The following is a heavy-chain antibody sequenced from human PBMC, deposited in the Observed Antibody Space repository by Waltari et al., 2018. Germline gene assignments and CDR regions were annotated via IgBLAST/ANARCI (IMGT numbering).Heavy chain of an antibody. J-gene: IGHJ4*02. Sequence: QVQLVQSGAEVKKPGASVKVSCKASGYTFISYVMHWVRQAPGQSLEWMGWINAANTNTKYSQKFQGRVTITRDTSASTAYMELSSMTSEDTAVYYCARSGWLDYWGQGTLVTVSS. D-gene: IGHD6-19*01. CDR3: ARSGWLDY. CDR2: INAANTNT. CDR1: GYTFISYV. V-gene: IGHV1-3*01.